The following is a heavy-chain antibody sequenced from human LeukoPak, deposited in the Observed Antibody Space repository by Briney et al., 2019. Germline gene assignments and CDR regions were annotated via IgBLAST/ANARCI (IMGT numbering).Heavy chain of an antibody. D-gene: IGHD3-10*01. CDR1: GYTFTGYY. J-gene: IGHJ5*02. Sequence: ASVKVSCKASGYTFTGYYMYWVRQAPGQGLEWMGWINPNSGGTNYAQKFQGRVTMTRDTSISTVYMELSRLRSDDTAVYYCARDSLYYYGSGSAWFDPWGQGTLVTVSS. CDR3: ARDSLYYYGSGSAWFDP. CDR2: INPNSGGT. V-gene: IGHV1-2*02.